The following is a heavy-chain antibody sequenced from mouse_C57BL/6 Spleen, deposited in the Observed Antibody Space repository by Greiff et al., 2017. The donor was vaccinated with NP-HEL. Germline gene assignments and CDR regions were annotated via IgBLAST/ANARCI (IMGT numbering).Heavy chain of an antibody. CDR1: GFTFSDYG. J-gene: IGHJ3*01. CDR2: ISSGSSTI. CDR3: ARPYGSSSWFAC. V-gene: IGHV5-17*01. D-gene: IGHD1-1*01. Sequence: EVKLLESGGGLVKPGGSLKLSCAASGFTFSDYGMHWVRQAPEQGLEWVAYISSGSSTIYYADPVKGRFTLSRDNAKNTLFLQRTSLRSEDTAMYYCARPYGSSSWFACWGQGTLVTVSA.